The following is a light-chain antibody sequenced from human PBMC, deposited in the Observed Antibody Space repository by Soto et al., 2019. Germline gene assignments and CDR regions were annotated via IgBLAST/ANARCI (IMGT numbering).Light chain of an antibody. J-gene: IGKJ5*01. CDR3: QQANRFPIT. V-gene: IGKV1-12*01. CDR2: GAS. Sequence: DIQMTQSPSSVSASVGVRVTVTCRASQGISNCLAWYQQKAGRAPKLLISGASNLQSGVPTRFSGSRSGTDFTLPISSLPPVDLSTNSCQQANRFPITFGQGTRLEIK. CDR1: QGISNC.